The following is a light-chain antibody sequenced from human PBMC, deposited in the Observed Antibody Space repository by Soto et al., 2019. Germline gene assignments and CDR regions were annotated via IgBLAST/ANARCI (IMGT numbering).Light chain of an antibody. CDR2: ETF. V-gene: IGKV3-11*01. Sequence: EIVLTQSPATLSLSPGERATLSCRASQSVSSFLAWYQQKPGQAPRLLIYETFNRATGVPARFSGSGSGTDFTLTISRLEPEDFAVYWCQQFGSYPYTFGQGTKVDIK. J-gene: IGKJ2*01. CDR3: QQFGSYPYT. CDR1: QSVSSF.